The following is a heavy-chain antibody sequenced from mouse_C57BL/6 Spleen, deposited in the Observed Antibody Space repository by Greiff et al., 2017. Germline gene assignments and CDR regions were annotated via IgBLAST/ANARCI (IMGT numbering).Heavy chain of an antibody. V-gene: IGHV5-17*01. J-gene: IGHJ3*01. CDR1: GFTFSNYG. Sequence: EVKLMESGGGLVKPGGSLKLSCAASGFTFSNYGMHWVRQAPEKGLEWVAYISSGSSTIYYADTVKGRFTISRDNAKNTLFLQMTSLRSEDTAMYYCAIGSSYPWFAYWGQGTLVTVSA. D-gene: IGHD1-1*01. CDR3: AIGSSYPWFAY. CDR2: ISSGSSTI.